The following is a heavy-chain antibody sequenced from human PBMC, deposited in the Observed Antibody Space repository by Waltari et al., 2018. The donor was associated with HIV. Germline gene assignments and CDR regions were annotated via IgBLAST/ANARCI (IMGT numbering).Heavy chain of an antibody. CDR2: IYPGDADT. CDR1: GYGFTDYW. CDR3: VARTVTIPYDAFDI. J-gene: IGHJ3*02. D-gene: IGHD4-17*01. V-gene: IGHV5-51*03. Sequence: EVQLVQSGAEVKKPGESLKISCKASGYGFTDYWIGWVRQVPGKGLEWMGVIYPGDADTRYSQSFQGQVTISVDKAINTAYLQWNSLKASDTAMYYCVARTVTIPYDAFDIWGQGTLVTVS.